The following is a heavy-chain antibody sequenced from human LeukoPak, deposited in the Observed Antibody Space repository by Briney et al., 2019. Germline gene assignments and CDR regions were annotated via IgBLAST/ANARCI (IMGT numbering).Heavy chain of an antibody. CDR3: AGDGDSWLDP. V-gene: IGHV6-1*01. J-gene: IGHJ5*02. D-gene: IGHD3-16*01. Sequence: SQTLSLTCAISGGTVSSNSAAWNWIRQSPSRGLEWLGRTYYRSKWYNGYAVSVKSRMAINPDTSKNQFTLQLNSVTSEDTAVYYCAGDGDSWLDPWGQGILVTVSS. CDR2: TYYRSKWYN. CDR1: GGTVSSNSAA.